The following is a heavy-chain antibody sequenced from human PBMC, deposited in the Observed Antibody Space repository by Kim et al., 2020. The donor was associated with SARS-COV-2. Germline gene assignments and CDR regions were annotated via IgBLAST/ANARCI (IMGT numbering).Heavy chain of an antibody. Sequence: SETLSLTCTVSGGSISSSSYYWGWIRQPPGKGLEWIGSIYYSGSTYYNPSLKSRVTISVDTSKNQFSLKLSSVTAADTAVYYCARVRPRYNSDHYYYYG. J-gene: IGHJ6*01. D-gene: IGHD1-1*01. CDR3: ARVRPRYNSDHYYYYG. CDR2: IYYSGST. V-gene: IGHV4-39*07. CDR1: GGSISSSSYY.